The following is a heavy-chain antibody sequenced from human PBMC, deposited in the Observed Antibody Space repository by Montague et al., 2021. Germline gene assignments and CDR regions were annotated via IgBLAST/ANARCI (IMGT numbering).Heavy chain of an antibody. J-gene: IGHJ3*02. V-gene: IGHV4-59*13. Sequence: SETLSLTCTVSGGSISSYYWSWIRQPPGKGLEWIGYIYYSGSTNYNPSLKSRVTISEDTSKNQFSLKLSSVTAADTAVYYCARSMRGTLRVAMIAYAFDIWGQGTMVTASS. CDR1: GGSISSYY. CDR3: ARSMRGTLRVAMIAYAFDI. D-gene: IGHD3-22*01. CDR2: IYYSGST.